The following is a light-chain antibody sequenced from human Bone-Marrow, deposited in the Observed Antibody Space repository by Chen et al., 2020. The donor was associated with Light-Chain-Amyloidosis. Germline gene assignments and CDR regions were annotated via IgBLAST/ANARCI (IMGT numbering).Light chain of an antibody. Sequence: QSALTQPASVSGSPGQSITISCTGTSSDVGGDNHVSWYQQHPDKAPKLMIYEVTNRPSWVPDRFSGSKSDNTASLTVSGLQPEDASDYFCRSYTIPNTLVFGSGTRVTVL. CDR2: EVT. CDR1: SSDVGGDNH. J-gene: IGLJ1*01. CDR3: RSYTIPNTLV. V-gene: IGLV2-14*01.